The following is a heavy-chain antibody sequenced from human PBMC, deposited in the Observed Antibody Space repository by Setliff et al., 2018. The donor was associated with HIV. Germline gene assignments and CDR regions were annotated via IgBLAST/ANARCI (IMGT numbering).Heavy chain of an antibody. J-gene: IGHJ6*02. V-gene: IGHV1-18*01. Sequence: GASVKVSCKASGYTFNTYGISWVRQAPGQGLEWMGWISAYNGNTNYAQKLQGRVTMTTDTSTSTAYMELRSLRSDDTAVYYCAKDISASALYYYGMDVWGQGTTVTVSS. D-gene: IGHD6-13*01. CDR3: AKDISASALYYYGMDV. CDR1: GYTFNTYG. CDR2: ISAYNGNT.